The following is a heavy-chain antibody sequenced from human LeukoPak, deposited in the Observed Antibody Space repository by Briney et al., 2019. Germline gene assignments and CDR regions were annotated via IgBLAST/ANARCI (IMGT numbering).Heavy chain of an antibody. CDR2: IYYSGST. CDR3: ARNHYDYVWGSYRGAFDI. Sequence: SETLSLTCTVSGGSISSYYWSWIRQPPGKGLEWIGYIYYSGSTNYNPSLTSRVTISVDTSKNQFSLKLSSVTAADTAVYYCARNHYDYVWGSYRGAFDIWGQGTMVTVSS. CDR1: GGSISSYY. D-gene: IGHD3-16*02. J-gene: IGHJ3*02. V-gene: IGHV4-59*01.